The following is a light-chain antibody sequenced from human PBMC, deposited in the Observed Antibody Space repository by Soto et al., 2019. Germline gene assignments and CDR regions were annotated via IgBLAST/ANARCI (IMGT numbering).Light chain of an antibody. CDR1: QSVSKY. J-gene: IGKJ4*01. Sequence: ELVLTQSPATLSLSPGERATLSCRASQSVSKYLAWYQQKPGQAPRLLIYDASNRATGIPARFSGSGSGTDFTLTISSLEPEDFGVYYCQQRGSWPPLTFGGATMVEIK. V-gene: IGKV3-11*01. CDR3: QQRGSWPPLT. CDR2: DAS.